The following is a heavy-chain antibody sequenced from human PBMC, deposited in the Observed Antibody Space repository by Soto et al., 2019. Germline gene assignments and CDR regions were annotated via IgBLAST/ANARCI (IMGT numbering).Heavy chain of an antibody. Sequence: QVQLQESGPGLVKPSQTLSLTCTVSGGSISSGDYYWSWIRQPPGKGLEWIGFIYYSGGTYYKPSLKRRVTISVDTSKDKFALSLSSVTAADTAVYYCARASTGELWVYANWFDPWGPGTLVTVSS. V-gene: IGHV4-30-4*01. CDR2: IYYSGGT. J-gene: IGHJ5*02. CDR1: GGSISSGDYY. D-gene: IGHD3-16*01. CDR3: ARASTGELWVYANWFDP.